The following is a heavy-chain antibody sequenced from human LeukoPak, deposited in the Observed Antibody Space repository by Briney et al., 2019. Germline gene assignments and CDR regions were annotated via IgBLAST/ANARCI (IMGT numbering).Heavy chain of an antibody. CDR1: GASISSSTYH. CDR3: ARVAYADASRIDY. D-gene: IGHD1-14*01. V-gene: IGHV4-39*07. CDR2: IYYRGRT. J-gene: IGHJ4*02. Sequence: SETLSLTCNVSGASISSSTYHWGWIRQPPGKGLEWIASIYYRGRTYYSPSLKSRVTISVDTSKNQFSLQQTSVTAADTAVYYCARVAYADASRIDYWGQGTLVTVSS.